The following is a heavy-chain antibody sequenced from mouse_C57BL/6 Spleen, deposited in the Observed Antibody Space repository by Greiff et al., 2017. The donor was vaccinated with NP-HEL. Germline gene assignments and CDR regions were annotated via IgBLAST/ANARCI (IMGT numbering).Heavy chain of an antibody. Sequence: EVQRVESGGGLVKPGGSLKLSCAASGFTFSSSAMSWVRQTPEKRLEWVATISDGGSYTYYPDNVKGRFTISRDNAKNNQYLQLSHLKSEDTAMYYCARGTGTWDYWGQGTLVTVSA. CDR3: ARGTGTWDY. CDR1: GFTFSSSA. CDR2: ISDGGSYT. V-gene: IGHV5-4*01. J-gene: IGHJ3*01. D-gene: IGHD4-1*01.